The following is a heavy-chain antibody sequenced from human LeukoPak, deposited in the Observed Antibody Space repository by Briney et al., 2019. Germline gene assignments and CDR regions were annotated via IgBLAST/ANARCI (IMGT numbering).Heavy chain of an antibody. J-gene: IGHJ4*02. D-gene: IGHD3-10*01. V-gene: IGHV3-30*12. Sequence: GGSLRLSCAASGFTLSNYGMHWVRQAPGKRLEWVALTRYDANDKYYADSVKGRFTISRDNSKNTLYLQMNSLRAEDTAVYYCARGRGVRGVTLDYWGQGTLVTVSS. CDR3: ARGRGVRGVTLDY. CDR1: GFTLSNYG. CDR2: TRYDANDK.